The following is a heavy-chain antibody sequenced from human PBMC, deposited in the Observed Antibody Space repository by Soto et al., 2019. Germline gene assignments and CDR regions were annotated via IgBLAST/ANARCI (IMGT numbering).Heavy chain of an antibody. J-gene: IGHJ4*02. Sequence: SETLSLTCAVYGGSFSGYYWSWIRQPPGKGLEWIGEINHSGSTNYNPSLKSRVTISVDTSKNQFSLKLSSVTAADTAVYYCARGPHSSGWPDYWGQGTLVTVSS. V-gene: IGHV4-34*01. CDR3: ARGPHSSGWPDY. CDR1: GGSFSGYY. CDR2: INHSGST. D-gene: IGHD6-19*01.